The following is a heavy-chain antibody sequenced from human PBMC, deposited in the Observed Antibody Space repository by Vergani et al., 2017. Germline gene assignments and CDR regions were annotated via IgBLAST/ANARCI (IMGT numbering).Heavy chain of an antibody. Sequence: QVQLQESGPGLVKPSQTLSLTCTVSGGSISSGGYYWSWIRQHPGKGLEWIGDIYYSGSTYYNPSLKSRVTISVDTSKNQFSLKLSSVTAADTAVYYCARGGNDIVVVPAPNWFDPWGQGTLVTVSS. CDR3: ARGGNDIVVVPAPNWFDP. J-gene: IGHJ5*02. V-gene: IGHV4-31*03. D-gene: IGHD2-2*01. CDR1: GGSISSGGYY. CDR2: IYYSGST.